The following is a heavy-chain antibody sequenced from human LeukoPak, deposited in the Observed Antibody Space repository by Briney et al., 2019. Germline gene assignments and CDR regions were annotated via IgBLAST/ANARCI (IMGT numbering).Heavy chain of an antibody. Sequence: GGSQRLSCAASGFTFSSNAMGWDRQLPGGGLEWVSTISPAGGTTYYAESMKGRFTISRDNSKSTLYLQVNSLRVDDTAVYYCTKVRSGSSNWALRVFDYWGQGALVTVSS. CDR1: GFTFSSNA. CDR2: ISPAGGTT. D-gene: IGHD2-2*01. CDR3: TKVRSGSSNWALRVFDY. V-gene: IGHV3-23*01. J-gene: IGHJ4*02.